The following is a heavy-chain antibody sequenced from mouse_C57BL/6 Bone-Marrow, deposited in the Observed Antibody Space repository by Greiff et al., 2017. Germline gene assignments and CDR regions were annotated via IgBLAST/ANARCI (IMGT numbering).Heavy chain of an antibody. CDR3: VRDRPVLRGNAMDY. CDR1: GFTFNTYA. V-gene: IGHV10-3*01. J-gene: IGHJ4*01. D-gene: IGHD3-1*01. CDR2: IRSKSSNYAT. Sequence: EVQVVESGGGLVQPKGSLKLSCAASGFTFNTYAMHWVRQAPGKGLEWVARIRSKSSNYATYYAVSVKDRFTISRDDSQSMIYLQMNNLKTEDTAMYYGVRDRPVLRGNAMDYWGQGTSVTVSS.